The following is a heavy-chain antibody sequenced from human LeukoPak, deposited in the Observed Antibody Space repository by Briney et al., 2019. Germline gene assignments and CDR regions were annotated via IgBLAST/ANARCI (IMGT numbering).Heavy chain of an antibody. CDR3: ARGTRHYDSSGYLGSEAFDI. Sequence: GGSLRLSCAASGFTFSSYSMNWVRQAPGKGLEWVSSISSSSSYIYYADSVKGRFTISRDNAKNSLYLQMNSLRAEDTAVYYCARGTRHYDSSGYLGSEAFDIWGQGTMVTVSS. D-gene: IGHD3-22*01. J-gene: IGHJ3*02. CDR1: GFTFSSYS. V-gene: IGHV3-21*01. CDR2: ISSSSSYI.